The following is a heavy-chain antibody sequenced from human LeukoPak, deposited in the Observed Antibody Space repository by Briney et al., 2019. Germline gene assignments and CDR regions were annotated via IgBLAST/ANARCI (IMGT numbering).Heavy chain of an antibody. CDR2: IIPIFGTA. CDR3: ARGGSRCCSGGSCYVSGDY. V-gene: IGHV1-69*13. J-gene: IGHJ4*02. Sequence: ASVKVSCKASGGTFSSYAISWVRQAPGQGLEWMGGIIPIFGTANYAQKFQGRVTTTADESTSTAYMELSSLRSEDTAVYYCARGGSRCCSGGSCYVSGDYWGQGTLVTVSS. D-gene: IGHD2-15*01. CDR1: GGTFSSYA.